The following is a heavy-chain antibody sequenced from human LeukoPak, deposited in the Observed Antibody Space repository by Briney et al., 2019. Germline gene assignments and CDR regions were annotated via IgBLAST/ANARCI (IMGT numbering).Heavy chain of an antibody. CDR3: ARDPASDYLDV. J-gene: IGHJ6*03. D-gene: IGHD2-2*01. CDR2: INPNSGGT. CDR1: GYTFTGFY. Sequence: ASVKVSCKASGYTFTGFYIHWVRQAPGQGLEWMGWINPNSGGTSYAQNFQGRVTMTRDTSISTAYMEPTRLTSDDTAVYYCARDPASDYLDVWGKGTTVTVSS. V-gene: IGHV1-2*02.